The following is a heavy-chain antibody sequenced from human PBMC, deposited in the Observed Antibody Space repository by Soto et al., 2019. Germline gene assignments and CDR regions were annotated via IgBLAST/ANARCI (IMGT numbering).Heavy chain of an antibody. CDR1: GFPFSNSG. J-gene: IGHJ4*02. V-gene: IGHV1-18*01. Sequence: QVQLVQSGAEVKKPGASVKISCKASGFPFSNSGIAWVRQAPGQGLEWMAWISVYNGNVNYAQALQDRVTLTTDTSTNTAYMELRSLRSDDTAVYYCARQMVLLLLPDFWGQGTLVTVSS. D-gene: IGHD2-8*01. CDR3: ARQMVLLLLPDF. CDR2: ISVYNGNV.